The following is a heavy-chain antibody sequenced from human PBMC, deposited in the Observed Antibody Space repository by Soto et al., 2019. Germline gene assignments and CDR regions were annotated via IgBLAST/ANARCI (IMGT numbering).Heavy chain of an antibody. CDR1: GFTFSSYA. CDR3: TRSSGGDYPYFDY. D-gene: IGHD4-17*01. CDR2: ISYDGSNK. V-gene: IGHV3-30-3*01. Sequence: QVQLVESGGGVVQPGRSLRLSCAASGFTFSSYAMHWVRQAPGKGLEWVAVISYDGSNKHYADSVKGRFSISRDNSKNPLYLQMNSLRGGDTDVYYCTRSSGGDYPYFDYWGQGPLVTVSS. J-gene: IGHJ4*02.